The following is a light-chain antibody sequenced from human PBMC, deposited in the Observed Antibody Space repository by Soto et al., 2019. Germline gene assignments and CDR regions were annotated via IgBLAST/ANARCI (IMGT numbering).Light chain of an antibody. CDR3: QHYDDYSWT. J-gene: IGKJ1*01. Sequence: DIHMTQSPSTLSASVGDRVTITRRASQSISVWLAWYQQKPGKAPNLLIYKTSRLETGIPSRFSGSGSGTEFTLTISSLQPDDFATYYCQHYDDYSWTFGQGTKVEIK. V-gene: IGKV1-5*03. CDR1: QSISVW. CDR2: KTS.